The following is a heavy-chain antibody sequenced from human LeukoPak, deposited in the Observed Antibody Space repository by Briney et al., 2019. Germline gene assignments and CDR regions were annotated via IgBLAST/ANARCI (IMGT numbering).Heavy chain of an antibody. J-gene: IGHJ4*02. CDR2: INSDGSST. Sequence: GGSLRLSCAASGFTFSNAWMHWVRQAPGKGLVWVSRINSDGSSTSYADSVKGRFTISRDNAKNTLYLQMNSLRAKDTAVYYCARWGSGWYFDYWGQGTLVTVSS. D-gene: IGHD6-19*01. CDR1: GFTFSNAW. CDR3: ARWGSGWYFDY. V-gene: IGHV3-74*01.